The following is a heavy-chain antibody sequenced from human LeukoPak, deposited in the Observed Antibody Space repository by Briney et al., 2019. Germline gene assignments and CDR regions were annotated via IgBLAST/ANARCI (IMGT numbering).Heavy chain of an antibody. CDR3: ARTSLTHYYYYYGMDV. CDR2: INHSGST. J-gene: IGHJ6*02. Sequence: PSETLSLTCAVYGGSFSGYYWSWIRQPPGKGLEWIGEINHSGSTNYNPSLKSRVTISVDTSKNQFSLKLSSVTAADTAVYYCARTSLTHYYYYYGMDVWGQGTTVTVSS. V-gene: IGHV4-34*01. CDR1: GGSFSGYY.